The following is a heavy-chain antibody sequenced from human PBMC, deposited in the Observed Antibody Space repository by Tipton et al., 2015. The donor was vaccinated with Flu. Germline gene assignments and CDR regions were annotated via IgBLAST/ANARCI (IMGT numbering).Heavy chain of an antibody. Sequence: TLSLTCTVSGGSISSSSYYWGWIRQPPGKGLEWIGSIYYSGSTYYNPSLKSRVTISVDTSKNQFSLKLSSVTAADTAVYYCARHFSASKSGSYLYYYYYYYMDVWGKGTTVPVSS. J-gene: IGHJ6*03. D-gene: IGHD1-26*01. CDR1: GGSISSSSYY. CDR2: IYYSGST. V-gene: IGHV4-39*01. CDR3: ARHFSASKSGSYLYYYYYYYMDV.